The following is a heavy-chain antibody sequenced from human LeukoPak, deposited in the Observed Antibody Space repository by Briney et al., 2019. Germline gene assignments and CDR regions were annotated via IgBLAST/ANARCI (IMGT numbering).Heavy chain of an antibody. D-gene: IGHD3-3*01. CDR2: IRSKAYGGKT. CDR1: GFTFGDYA. V-gene: IGHV3-49*04. J-gene: IGHJ4*02. CDR3: TRGDFWSGYSTFDY. Sequence: GGSLRLSCTASGFTFGDYAMSWVRQAPGKGLEWVGFIRSKAYGGKTEYAASVKGRFTISRDDSKSIAYLQMNSLKTEDTAVYYCTRGDFWSGYSTFDYWGQGTLVTVSS.